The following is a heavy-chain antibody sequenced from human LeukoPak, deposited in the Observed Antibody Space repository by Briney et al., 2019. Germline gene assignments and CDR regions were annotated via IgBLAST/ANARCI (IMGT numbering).Heavy chain of an antibody. CDR1: GYTFTAYY. CDR2: INPNTGGT. Sequence: ASVKVSCKASGYTFTAYYMHWVRQAPGQGLEWMGRINPNTGGTNYAQKFQGRVTMTRNTSISTAYMELSSLRSEDTAVYYCARGEWFDPWGQGTLVTVPS. J-gene: IGHJ5*02. V-gene: IGHV1-2*06. CDR3: ARGEWFDP. D-gene: IGHD1-26*01.